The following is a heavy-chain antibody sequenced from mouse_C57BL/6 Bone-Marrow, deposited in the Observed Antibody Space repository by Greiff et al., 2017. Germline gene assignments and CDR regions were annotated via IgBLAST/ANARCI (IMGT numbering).Heavy chain of an antibody. J-gene: IGHJ2*01. V-gene: IGHV5-12*01. Sequence: DVKLVESGGGLVQPGGSLKLSCAASGFTFSDYYMYWVRQTPEKRLEWVAYISNGGGSTYYPDTVKGRFTITSDNAKNTLYLEMSRLKCEDTAMYYCGRQGFDYWGQGTTLTVSS. CDR2: ISNGGGST. CDR1: GFTFSDYY. CDR3: GRQGFDY.